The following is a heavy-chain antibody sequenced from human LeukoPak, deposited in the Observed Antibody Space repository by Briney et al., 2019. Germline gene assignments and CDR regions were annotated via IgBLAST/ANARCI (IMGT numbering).Heavy chain of an antibody. J-gene: IGHJ3*02. CDR1: GGSISSYY. Sequence: SETLSLTCTVSGGSISSYYWSWIRQPAGKGLEWIGRIYTSGSTNYNPSLKSRVTMSVDTSKNQFSLELSSVTAADTAVYYCARERSDDFWSGYYHDAFDIWGQGTMVTVSS. D-gene: IGHD3-3*01. CDR3: ARERSDDFWSGYYHDAFDI. CDR2: IYTSGST. V-gene: IGHV4-4*07.